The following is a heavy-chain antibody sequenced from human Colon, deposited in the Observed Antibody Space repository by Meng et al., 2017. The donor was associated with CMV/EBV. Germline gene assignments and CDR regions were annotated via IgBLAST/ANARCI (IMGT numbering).Heavy chain of an antibody. V-gene: IGHV1-18*01. CDR3: ARVPDSSGYSGSSWFDP. CDR2: ISAYNGNT. Sequence: YTFTSYGISWVRQAPGQGLEWMGWISAYNGNTNYAQKLQGRVTMTTDTSTSTAYMELRSLRSDDTAVYYCARVPDSSGYSGSSWFDPWGQGTLVTVSS. D-gene: IGHD3-22*01. J-gene: IGHJ5*02. CDR1: YTFTSYG.